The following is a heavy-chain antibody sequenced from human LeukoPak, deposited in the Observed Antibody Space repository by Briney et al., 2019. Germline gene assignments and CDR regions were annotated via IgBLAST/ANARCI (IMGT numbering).Heavy chain of an antibody. Sequence: PSETLSLTCSVSGGSISSYHWTWIRQPPGKGLEWIGYISYRGNTNYNTSLKSRVTMSVDTPRNQFSLSLSSVTAADTAVYYCARITKRLNGDYFDYWGQGTLVTVSS. CDR3: ARITKRLNGDYFDY. D-gene: IGHD1-1*01. J-gene: IGHJ4*02. CDR1: GGSISSYH. CDR2: ISYRGNT. V-gene: IGHV4-59*01.